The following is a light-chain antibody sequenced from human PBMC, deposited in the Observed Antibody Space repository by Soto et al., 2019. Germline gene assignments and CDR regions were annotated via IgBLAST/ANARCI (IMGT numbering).Light chain of an antibody. CDR3: AAWDDSLSGYV. V-gene: IGLV1-47*01. Sequence: QSALTQPPSASGTPGQRVTISCPGSSSNIGSNYVYRYQQLPGTAPKLLIYRNNQRPSGVPDRFSGSKSGTSASLAISGLRSEDEADYYCAAWDDSLSGYVFGTGTKVTVL. J-gene: IGLJ1*01. CDR2: RNN. CDR1: SSNIGSNY.